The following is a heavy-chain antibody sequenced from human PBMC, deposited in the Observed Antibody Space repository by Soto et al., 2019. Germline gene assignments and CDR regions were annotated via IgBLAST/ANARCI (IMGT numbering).Heavy chain of an antibody. D-gene: IGHD2-21*01. V-gene: IGHV4-31*03. J-gene: IGHJ5*02. Sequence: QVQLQESGPGLVKPSQTLSLSCTVSGDSISRGGYYWNWIRQHPRKGLEWIGYIYHSGSTNYNPSLKSRVTISGDTSKHQLSLELTNVTAADTAVYYCVRDGAGAYVLGWFGPWGQGILVTVSS. CDR1: GDSISRGGYY. CDR3: VRDGAGAYVLGWFGP. CDR2: IYHSGST.